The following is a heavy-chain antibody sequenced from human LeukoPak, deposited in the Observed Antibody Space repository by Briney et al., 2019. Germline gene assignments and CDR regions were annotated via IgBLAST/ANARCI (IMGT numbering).Heavy chain of an antibody. Sequence: PGRSLRLSCAASGFTFSSYGMHWVRQAPGKGLEWVAAISYDESNQSYADSVKGRFTISRDNAKNSLYLQMNSLRAEDTAVYYCARDRGVVTDYWGQGTLVTVSS. J-gene: IGHJ4*02. CDR2: ISYDESNQ. CDR1: GFTFSSYG. V-gene: IGHV3-30*03. CDR3: ARDRGVVTDY. D-gene: IGHD4-23*01.